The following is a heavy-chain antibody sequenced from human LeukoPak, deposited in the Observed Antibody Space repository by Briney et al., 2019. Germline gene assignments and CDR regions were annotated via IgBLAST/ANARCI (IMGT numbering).Heavy chain of an antibody. CDR3: ARDSAWRGNWYAFDI. V-gene: IGHV3-48*03. CDR2: ISSSGSTI. Sequence: GGSLRLSCAASGFTFSTYNMNWVRQAPGKGLEWVSYISSSGSTIYYADSVKGRFTISRDNVRKSLNLQMNSLTTEDTAFYFCARDSAWRGNWYAFDIWGQGTMVTVSS. CDR1: GFTFSTYN. J-gene: IGHJ3*02. D-gene: IGHD1-1*01.